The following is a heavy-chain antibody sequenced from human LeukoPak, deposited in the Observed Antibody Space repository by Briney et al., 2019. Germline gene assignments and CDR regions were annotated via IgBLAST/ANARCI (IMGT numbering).Heavy chain of an antibody. V-gene: IGHV5-51*01. CDR3: ARHTRGVDTALVQDAFDI. D-gene: IGHD5-18*01. Sequence: AESLKISCKGSGYRFTNYWIGWVRQMPGKGLECMGIIPPDDSDIRYSPSFQGQVTISADKSVSTAYLQWSSLKASDTAIYYCARHTRGVDTALVQDAFDIWGQGTRVTVSS. CDR1: GYRFTNYW. CDR2: IPPDDSDI. J-gene: IGHJ3*02.